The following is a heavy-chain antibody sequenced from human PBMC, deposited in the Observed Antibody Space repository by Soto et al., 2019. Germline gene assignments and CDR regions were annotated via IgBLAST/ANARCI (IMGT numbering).Heavy chain of an antibody. V-gene: IGHV6-1*01. J-gene: IGHJ6*02. CDR3: TGITSFRGMDV. Sequence: PSQTLSLTFAISGDSVSSTSAAWNWIRQSPSRGLEWLGVTYYRSNWNNNYAPSVKRRITISTDKTKNQFSLRLYSVSPEDTAVYECTGITSFRGMDVWGQGTTVTVS. CDR1: GDSVSSTSAA. D-gene: IGHD3-10*01. CDR2: TYYRSNWNN.